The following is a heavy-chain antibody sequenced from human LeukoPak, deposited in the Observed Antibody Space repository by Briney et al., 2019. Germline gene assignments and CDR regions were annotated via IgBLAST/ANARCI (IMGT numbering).Heavy chain of an antibody. Sequence: PGGSLRLSCAASGFTVSDNYTSWVRQAPGKGLEWVSAISGGGSTYYADSVKGRFTISRDNSKNTLYLQMNSLRAEDTAVYYCAKRPTATTGFDPWGQGTLVTVSS. CDR3: AKRPTATTGFDP. D-gene: IGHD1-1*01. V-gene: IGHV3-53*01. J-gene: IGHJ5*02. CDR1: GFTVSDNY. CDR2: ISGGGST.